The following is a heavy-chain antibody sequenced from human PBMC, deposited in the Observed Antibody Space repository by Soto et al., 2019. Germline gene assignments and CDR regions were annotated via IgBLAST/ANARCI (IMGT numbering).Heavy chain of an antibody. Sequence: EVQLLESGGGLVQPGGSLRLSCAASGFTFSSYAMSWVRQAPGKGLEWVSAISGSGGSTYYADSVKGRFTISRDNSKNTLYLQMTSLRAEDTAVYYCAKGLLRDTAAGGYYYYCGMDVWGQGTTIPVSS. CDR3: AKGLLRDTAAGGYYYYCGMDV. D-gene: IGHD5-18*01. J-gene: IGHJ6*02. CDR1: GFTFSSYA. CDR2: ISGSGGST. V-gene: IGHV3-23*01.